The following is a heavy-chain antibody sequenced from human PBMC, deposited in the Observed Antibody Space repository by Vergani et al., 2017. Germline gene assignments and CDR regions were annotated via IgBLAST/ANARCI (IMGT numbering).Heavy chain of an antibody. CDR2: ISRDGGDT. J-gene: IGHJ4*02. V-gene: IGHV3-64*01. D-gene: IGHD3-3*01. CDR3: AREGDYDFWSGYSYYFDY. Sequence: EVNLVESGGGLVQPGGSLRLSCAASGFTFRNYIMHWVRQTPGRGLEYVSGISRDGGDTYHANSVRGRFTISRDNAKNSLYLQMNSLRAEDTAVYYCAREGDYDFWSGYSYYFDYWGQGTLVTVSS. CDR1: GFTFRNYI.